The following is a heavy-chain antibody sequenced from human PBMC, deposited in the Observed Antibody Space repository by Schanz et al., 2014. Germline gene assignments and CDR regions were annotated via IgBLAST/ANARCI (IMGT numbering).Heavy chain of an antibody. V-gene: IGHV4-4*02. CDR1: GASISSSNW. CDR2: IYHSGNT. J-gene: IGHJ4*02. CDR3: ASASRRAKEVPLCFDS. Sequence: QVQLQESGPGLVKPSGTLSLTCAVSGASISSSNWWSWVRQPPGKGLEWIGEIYHSGNTNYNATPKCRVTIPGTMSKTPFYLKLRAVIDADTAGYYCASASRRAKEVPLCFDSWGQGTLVTVSS.